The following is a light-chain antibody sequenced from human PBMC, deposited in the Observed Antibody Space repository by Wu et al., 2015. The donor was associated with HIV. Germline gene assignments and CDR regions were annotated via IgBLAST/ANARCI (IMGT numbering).Light chain of an antibody. V-gene: IGKV1-NL1*01. CDR3: QQYYTTPR. CDR2: GAS. Sequence: DIQMTQSPSSLSASVGDRLTITCRASQAIGNSLAWYQQKPGKAPDLLLYGASRLASGVPSRFSGSRSGTDYSLSISSLQPEDFATYYCQQYYTTPRFGPGTKVDL. CDR1: QAIGNS. J-gene: IGKJ3*01.